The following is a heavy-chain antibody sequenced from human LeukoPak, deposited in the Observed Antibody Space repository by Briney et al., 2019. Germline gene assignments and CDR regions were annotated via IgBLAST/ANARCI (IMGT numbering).Heavy chain of an antibody. V-gene: IGHV1-2*02. D-gene: IGHD4-11*01. Sequence: ASVKVSCKASGYTFTGYYMHWVRQAPGQGLEWMGWINPNSGGTNYAQKFQGRVTMTRDTSISTAYMELSRLRSDDTAVYYCARGTSTAVTTLASWGQGTLVTVSS. CDR3: ARGTSTAVTTLAS. J-gene: IGHJ1*01. CDR1: GYTFTGYY. CDR2: INPNSGGT.